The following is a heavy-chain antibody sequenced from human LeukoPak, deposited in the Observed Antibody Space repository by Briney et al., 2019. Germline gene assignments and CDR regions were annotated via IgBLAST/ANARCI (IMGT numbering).Heavy chain of an antibody. CDR1: GFTFSNYW. Sequence: GGSLRLSCAASGFTFSNYWMHWVRQAPGKGLVWVSRINSDGSSTNYADSVKGRFTVSRHNAKNSLYLQMNSLRAEDSAVYFCARENYYNSGSFSYWYFDLWGRGTLVTVSS. V-gene: IGHV3-74*01. D-gene: IGHD3-10*01. CDR2: INSDGSST. CDR3: ARENYYNSGSFSYWYFDL. J-gene: IGHJ2*01.